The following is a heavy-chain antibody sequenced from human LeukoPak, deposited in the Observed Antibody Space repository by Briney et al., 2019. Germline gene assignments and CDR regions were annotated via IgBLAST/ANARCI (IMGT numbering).Heavy chain of an antibody. V-gene: IGHV3-74*01. CDR3: ALRIQLPFDY. CDR2: INSDGSST. J-gene: IGHJ4*02. D-gene: IGHD5-18*01. Sequence: GGSLRFSCAASGFTFSSYWMHWVRQAPGKGMVWVSRINSDGSSTSYADSVKGRFTISRDNAKNTLYLQMNSLRAEDTAVYYCALRIQLPFDYWGQGTLVTVSS. CDR1: GFTFSSYW.